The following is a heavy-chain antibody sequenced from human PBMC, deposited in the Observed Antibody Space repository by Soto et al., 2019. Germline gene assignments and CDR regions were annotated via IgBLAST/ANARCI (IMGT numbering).Heavy chain of an antibody. CDR1: GFTFSSYA. V-gene: IGHV3-23*01. CDR3: AKGMVGWGVLPAAIDY. Sequence: GGSLRLSCAASGFTFSSYAMSWVRQAPGKGLEWVSAISGSGGSTYYADSVKGRFTISRDNSKNTLYLQMNSLRAEDTAVYYCAKGMVGWGVLPAAIDYWGQGTLVTVSS. D-gene: IGHD2-2*01. J-gene: IGHJ4*02. CDR2: ISGSGGST.